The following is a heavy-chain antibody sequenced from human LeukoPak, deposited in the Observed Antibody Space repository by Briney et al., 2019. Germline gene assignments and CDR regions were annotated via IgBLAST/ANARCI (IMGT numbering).Heavy chain of an antibody. CDR1: GFTFSSYS. J-gene: IGHJ4*02. Sequence: GGSLRLSCAASGFTFSSYSMNWVRQAPGKGLEWVSSISSSSSYIYYADSVKGRFTISRDNAKNSLYLQMNSLRDGDTAVYYCAKDPYSTGLYQGYYFDYWGQGTLVTVSS. CDR2: ISSSSSYI. D-gene: IGHD6-19*01. CDR3: AKDPYSTGLYQGYYFDY. V-gene: IGHV3-21*04.